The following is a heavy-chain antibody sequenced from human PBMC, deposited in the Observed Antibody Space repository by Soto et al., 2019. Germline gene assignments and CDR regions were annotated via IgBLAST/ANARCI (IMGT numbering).Heavy chain of an antibody. J-gene: IGHJ3*02. CDR3: ARVERGTATTVVDAFDI. D-gene: IGHD1-1*01. Sequence: QEQLQQWGAGLLKPSETLSLTCAVYGGFVSSGNYYWSWIRQPPGKGPEWIGEMSHSGGTHFNPSLKSRVTISVDTSKNQFSLKMSSVTAADTALYYCARVERGTATTVVDAFDIWGPGTMVTVSS. V-gene: IGHV4-34*01. CDR1: GGFVSSGNYY. CDR2: MSHSGGT.